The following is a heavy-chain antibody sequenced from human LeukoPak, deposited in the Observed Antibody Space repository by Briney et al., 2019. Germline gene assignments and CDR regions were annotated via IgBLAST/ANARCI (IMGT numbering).Heavy chain of an antibody. CDR3: TRGWFKELLPSKFDY. Sequence: GGSLRLSCAASGFAFSTYSMNWVRQAPGKGLEWISFISNSRSTIYYADSVKGRFTISRDNGKNSLYLEMNSLRDEDTAMYYCTRGWFKELLPSKFDYWGQGTLVTVSS. D-gene: IGHD3-10*01. V-gene: IGHV3-48*02. J-gene: IGHJ4*02. CDR1: GFAFSTYS. CDR2: ISNSRSTI.